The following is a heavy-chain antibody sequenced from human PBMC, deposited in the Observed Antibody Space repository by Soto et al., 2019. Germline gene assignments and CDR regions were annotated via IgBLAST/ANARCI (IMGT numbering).Heavy chain of an antibody. D-gene: IGHD3-22*01. Sequence: QVQLVESGGGVVQPGRSLRLSCAASGFTFSSYGMHWVRQAPGKGLEWVAVISYDGSNKYYADSVKGRFTISRDNSKNTLYLQMNSLRAEDTAVYYCAGSSGYYVQFDYWGQGTLVTVSS. CDR2: ISYDGSNK. CDR3: AGSSGYYVQFDY. CDR1: GFTFSSYG. V-gene: IGHV3-30*03. J-gene: IGHJ4*02.